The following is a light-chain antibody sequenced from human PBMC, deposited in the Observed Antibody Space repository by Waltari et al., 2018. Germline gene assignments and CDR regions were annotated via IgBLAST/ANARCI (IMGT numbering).Light chain of an antibody. CDR2: DNS. V-gene: IGLV3-21*03. J-gene: IGLJ2*01. CDR1: NIGRQS. CDR3: QVWDSTSDHVV. Sequence: SYVLTQPPSVSVAPGKPARLTCEGNNIGRQSVHWYQQKPGQTPVLVIYDNSDWPSGIPERFSGSNSGNTATLTISRVEAGDEADYYCQVWDSTSDHVVFGGGTKLTVL.